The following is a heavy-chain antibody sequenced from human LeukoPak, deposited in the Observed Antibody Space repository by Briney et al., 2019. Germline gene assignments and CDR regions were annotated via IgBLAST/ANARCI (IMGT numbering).Heavy chain of an antibody. D-gene: IGHD3-22*01. Sequence: GGSLRLSCAASGFTFSSYAMHWVRQAPGKGLEYVSAISSNGGSTYYANSVKGRFTISRDNSKNTLYLQMGSLRAEDMAVYYCARSRSRDYYDSSGYPPGFDYWGRGTLVTVSS. CDR3: ARSRSRDYYDSSGYPPGFDY. V-gene: IGHV3-64*01. CDR2: ISSNGGST. J-gene: IGHJ4*02. CDR1: GFTFSSYA.